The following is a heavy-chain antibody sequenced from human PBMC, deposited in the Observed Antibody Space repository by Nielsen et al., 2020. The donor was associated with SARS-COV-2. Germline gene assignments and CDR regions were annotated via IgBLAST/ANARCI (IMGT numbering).Heavy chain of an antibody. D-gene: IGHD3-10*01. CDR3: ARSVDASVGGAFDI. CDR1: GASLNSYY. Sequence: GSLRLSCTVSGASLNSYYWSWVRQPPGKGLEWIGYVIYSGVSTNYNPSVRGVTISVDTSKNQFSLRLNSVTAADTALYYCARSVDASVGGAFDIWGQGKMVTVSS. CDR2: VIYSGVST. V-gene: IGHV4-59*01. J-gene: IGHJ3*02.